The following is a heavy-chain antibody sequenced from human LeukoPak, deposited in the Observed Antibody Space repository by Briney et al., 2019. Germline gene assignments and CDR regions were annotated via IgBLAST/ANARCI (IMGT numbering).Heavy chain of an antibody. Sequence: GGSLRLSCAASGFSFNSYAMHWVRQAPGKGLQWVAVISYDGNRTYYADSMKGRFTISRDNSKNTLYLQMNSLRTEDTAVYYCARERIPGIVAAKDYWGQGILVTVSS. J-gene: IGHJ4*02. CDR1: GFSFNSYA. V-gene: IGHV3-30-3*01. D-gene: IGHD6-13*01. CDR3: ARERIPGIVAAKDY. CDR2: ISYDGNRT.